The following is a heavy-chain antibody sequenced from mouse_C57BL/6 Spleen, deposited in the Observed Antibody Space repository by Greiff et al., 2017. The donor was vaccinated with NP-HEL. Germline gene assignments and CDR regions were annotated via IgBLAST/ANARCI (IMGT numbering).Heavy chain of an antibody. Sequence: QVQLQQSGAELMKPGASVKLSCKATGYTLPGYWLGWVKQRPGHGFEGIGEFLPGSGSTNYNEKFKGKATLTADTSSNTAYMQLSSLTTEDSAIYYCARIYDGYYGVDYWGQGTTLTVSS. J-gene: IGHJ2*01. CDR3: ARIYDGYYGVDY. CDR1: GYTLPGYW. V-gene: IGHV1-9*01. CDR2: FLPGSGST. D-gene: IGHD2-3*01.